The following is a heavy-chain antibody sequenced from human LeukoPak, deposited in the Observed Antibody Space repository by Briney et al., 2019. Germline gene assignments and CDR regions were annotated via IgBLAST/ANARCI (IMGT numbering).Heavy chain of an antibody. J-gene: IGHJ6*03. Sequence: GGSLRLSCAASGFTFSDYYMSWIRQAPGKGLEWVSYISSSGSTIYYADSVKGRFTISRDNPKNSLYLQMNSLRAEDTAVYYCARMSRQVASGYVWDYYYMDVWGKGTTVTVSS. CDR2: ISSSGSTI. CDR1: GFTFSDYY. D-gene: IGHD5-12*01. V-gene: IGHV3-11*01. CDR3: ARMSRQVASGYVWDYYYMDV.